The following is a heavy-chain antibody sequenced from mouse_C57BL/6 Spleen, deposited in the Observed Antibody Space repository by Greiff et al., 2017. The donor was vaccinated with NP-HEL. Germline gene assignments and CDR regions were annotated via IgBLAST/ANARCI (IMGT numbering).Heavy chain of an antibody. CDR2: INPNNGGT. V-gene: IGHV1-18*01. CDR1: GYTFTDYN. CDR3: ARGYYEYDRPWYFYV. J-gene: IGHJ1*03. Sequence: VQLQQSGPELVKPGASVKIPCKASGYTFTDYNMDWLKQSHGKSLEWIGDINPNNGGTIYNQKFKGKATLTVDKSSSTAYMELRSLTSEDTAVYYCARGYYEYDRPWYFYVWGTVTTVTVSS. D-gene: IGHD2-4*01.